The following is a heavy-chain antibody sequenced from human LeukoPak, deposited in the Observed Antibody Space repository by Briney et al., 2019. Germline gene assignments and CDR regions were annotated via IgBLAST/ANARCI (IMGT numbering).Heavy chain of an antibody. CDR3: ARVRYCSGGSCYYFDY. J-gene: IGHJ4*02. Sequence: GASVTVSCKASVYTFTSYGISWVRQAPGQGREGMGWISAYNGNTNYAQKLQGRVTMTTDTSTSTAYMELRSLRSDDTAVYYCARVRYCSGGSCYYFDYWGQGTLVTVSS. D-gene: IGHD2-15*01. CDR1: VYTFTSYG. V-gene: IGHV1-18*01. CDR2: ISAYNGNT.